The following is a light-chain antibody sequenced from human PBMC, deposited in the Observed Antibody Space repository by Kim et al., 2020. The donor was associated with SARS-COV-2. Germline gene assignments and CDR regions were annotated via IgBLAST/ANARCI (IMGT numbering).Light chain of an antibody. Sequence: PAAISRRSSQRLRHSDAKTCLKWFQQRPGRSPRRLIYKDSTRDSGVPDRFSGSVSGTDFTLKISRVEAEDVGVYYCMQGTHWPLTFGGGTKVDIK. CDR2: KDS. J-gene: IGKJ4*01. CDR1: QRLRHSDAKTC. CDR3: MQGTHWPLT. V-gene: IGKV2-30*02.